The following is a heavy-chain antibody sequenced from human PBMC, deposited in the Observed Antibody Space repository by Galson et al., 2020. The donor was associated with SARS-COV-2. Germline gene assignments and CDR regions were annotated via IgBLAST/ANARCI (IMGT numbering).Heavy chain of an antibody. Sequence: SETLSLTCTVSGYSVSTTNYWGWVRQPPGRGLEWIGSVYPSGHTYYNPSLKSRVTISVDTSKNQFSLRLDSVTAADTALYYCARQGVNMIVLVTVPGWYFDLWGRGTLVTVSS. CDR1: GYSVSTTNY. J-gene: IGHJ2*01. CDR2: VYPSGHT. CDR3: ARQGVNMIVLVTVPGWYFDL. V-gene: IGHV4-38-2*02. D-gene: IGHD3-22*01.